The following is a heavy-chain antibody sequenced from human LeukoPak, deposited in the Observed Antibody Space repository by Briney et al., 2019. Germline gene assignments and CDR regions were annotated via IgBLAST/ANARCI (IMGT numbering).Heavy chain of an antibody. Sequence: GGSLRLSCAASGFTFSNYWMHWVRQAPGKGLVWVSRINNDGSDTTYADSVKGRFTISRDNAKSTLYLQMNSLRAEDTAVYYCARASVRDYYGSGSYDWGQGTLVTVSS. D-gene: IGHD3-10*01. CDR2: INNDGSDT. J-gene: IGHJ4*02. CDR3: ARASVRDYYGSGSYD. V-gene: IGHV3-74*01. CDR1: GFTFSNYW.